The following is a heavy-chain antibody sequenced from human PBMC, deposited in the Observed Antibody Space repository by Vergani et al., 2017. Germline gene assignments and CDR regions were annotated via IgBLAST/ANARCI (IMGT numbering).Heavy chain of an antibody. V-gene: IGHV3-13*04. J-gene: IGHJ4*02. CDR1: GFTFSSYD. CDR3: ARTAHLSGWYDY. Sequence: EVQLVESGGGLVQPGGSLRLSCAASGFTFSSYDMHWVRQATGKGLEWVSAIGTAGDTYYPGSVKGRFTISRENAKNSLYLQMNSLRAGDTAVYYCARTAHLSGWYDYWGQGTLVTVSS. CDR2: IGTAGDT. D-gene: IGHD6-19*01.